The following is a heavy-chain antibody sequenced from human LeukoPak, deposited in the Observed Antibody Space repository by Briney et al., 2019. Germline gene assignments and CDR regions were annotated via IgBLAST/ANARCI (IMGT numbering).Heavy chain of an antibody. V-gene: IGHV1-46*01. CDR1: GYTFTSYY. CDR2: INPSGGST. J-gene: IGHJ4*02. CDR3: TRDRPSSGWYKGPDY. Sequence: ASVTVSCKASGYTFTSYYMHWVRQAPGQGLEWMGIINPSGGSTSYAQKFQGRVTMTRDTSTSTVYMELSSLRSEDTAVYYCTRDRPSSGWYKGPDYWGQGTLVTVSS. D-gene: IGHD6-19*01.